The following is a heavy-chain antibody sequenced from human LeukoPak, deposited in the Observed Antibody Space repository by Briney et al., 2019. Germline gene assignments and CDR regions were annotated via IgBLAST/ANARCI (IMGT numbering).Heavy chain of an antibody. Sequence: GESLSLSCAPSGFAFSIYAMSWVRQAPGKGLEWVSAISGSGGSTYYADSVKGQFTIYRDKSKNTLYLQMNNLRAEDTAVYYCANYRPPYGGNSGDYWGQGTLVTVSS. CDR2: ISGSGGST. CDR1: GFAFSIYA. J-gene: IGHJ4*02. D-gene: IGHD4-23*01. V-gene: IGHV3-23*01. CDR3: ANYRPPYGGNSGDY.